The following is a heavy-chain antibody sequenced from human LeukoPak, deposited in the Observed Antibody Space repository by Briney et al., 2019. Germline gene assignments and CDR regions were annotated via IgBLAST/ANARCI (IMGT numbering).Heavy chain of an antibody. V-gene: IGHV3-15*01. CDR1: GFTFSNAW. CDR2: IKNKADAGTA. Sequence: GGSLRLSCAASGFTFSNAWMSWVRQAPGKGLEWVGRIKNKADAGTAEYAAPVKGRFTISRDDSKNTLYLQMNSLKTEDTAVYYCSTQLLLDDDYWGQGTLVTVSS. CDR3: STQLLLDDDY. D-gene: IGHD2-2*01. J-gene: IGHJ4*02.